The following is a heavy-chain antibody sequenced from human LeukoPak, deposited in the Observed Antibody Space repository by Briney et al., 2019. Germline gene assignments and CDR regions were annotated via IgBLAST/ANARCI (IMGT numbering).Heavy chain of an antibody. J-gene: IGHJ5*02. Sequence: ASVKVSCKASGYTFTSYGISWVRQAPGQGLEWMGWISAYNGETNYAQKLQGRVTMTTDTSTSTAYMELRSLRSEDTAVYYCARGVTMVRGVFHNWFDPWGQGTLVTVSS. CDR2: ISAYNGET. CDR3: ARGVTMVRGVFHNWFDP. CDR1: GYTFTSYG. D-gene: IGHD3-10*01. V-gene: IGHV1-18*01.